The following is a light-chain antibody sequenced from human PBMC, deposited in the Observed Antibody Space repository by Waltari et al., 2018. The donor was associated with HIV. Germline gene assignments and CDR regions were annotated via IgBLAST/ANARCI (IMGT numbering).Light chain of an antibody. CDR2: AAS. Sequence: DIQMTQPPSSLSASVGDRVTITCRASQSISSYLNWYQQKPGKAPKLLIYAASSLQSGVPSRFNGSGSGTDFTLTISSLQPEDFATYYCQQSYSTPRTFGQGTKVEIK. CDR3: QQSYSTPRT. J-gene: IGKJ1*01. CDR1: QSISSY. V-gene: IGKV1-39*01.